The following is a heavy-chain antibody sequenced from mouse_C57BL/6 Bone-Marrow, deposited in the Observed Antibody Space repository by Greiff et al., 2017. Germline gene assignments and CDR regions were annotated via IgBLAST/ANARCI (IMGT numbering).Heavy chain of an antibody. CDR2: INPNNGGT. V-gene: IGHV1-26*01. D-gene: IGHD4-1*01. CDR3: ARDFTGNY. J-gene: IGHJ2*01. CDR1: GYTFTDYY. Sequence: EVQLQQSGPELVKPGASVKISCKASGYTFTDYYMNWVKQSHGKSLEWIGDINPNNGGTSYNQKFKGKATLTVDKSSSTAYMELRSLTSEDSAVYYCARDFTGNYWGQGTTLTVSS.